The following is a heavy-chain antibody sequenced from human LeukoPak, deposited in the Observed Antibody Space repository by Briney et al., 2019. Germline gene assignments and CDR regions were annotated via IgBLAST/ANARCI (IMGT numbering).Heavy chain of an antibody. J-gene: IGHJ4*02. CDR3: AKAVGALDY. V-gene: IGHV3-9*01. Sequence: GGSLRLSCAASGFTFSSYAMSWVRQAPGKGLEWVSGISWNSGSIGYADSVKGRFTISRDNAKNSLYLQMNSLRAEDTALYYCAKAVGALDYWGQGTLVTVSS. CDR1: GFTFSSYA. CDR2: ISWNSGSI. D-gene: IGHD1-26*01.